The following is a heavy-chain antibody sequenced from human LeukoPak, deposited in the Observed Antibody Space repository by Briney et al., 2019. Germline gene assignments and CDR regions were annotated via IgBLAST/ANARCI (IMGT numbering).Heavy chain of an antibody. D-gene: IGHD3-10*01. J-gene: IGHJ4*02. CDR1: GGTFSSYA. V-gene: IGHV1-69*13. Sequence: ASVKVSCKASGGTFSSYAISWVRQAPGQGHEWMGGIIPIFGTANYAQKFQGRVTITADESTSTAYMELSSLRSEDTAVYYCARVVVHTMVRGENLEVWGQGTLVTVSS. CDR2: IIPIFGTA. CDR3: ARVVVHTMVRGENLEV.